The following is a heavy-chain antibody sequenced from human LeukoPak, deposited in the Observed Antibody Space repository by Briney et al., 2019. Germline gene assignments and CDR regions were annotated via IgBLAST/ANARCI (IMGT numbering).Heavy chain of an antibody. V-gene: IGHV7-4-1*02. CDR3: ARVKGSSRIGFDY. CDR1: GYTFTNYA. J-gene: IGHJ4*02. CDR2: INTNTGNP. D-gene: IGHD6-13*01. Sequence: ASVKVSCKASGYTFTNYAISWVRQAPGQGLEWMGWINTNTGNPTYAQGFTGRFVFSLDASVSTAYLQISSLKAEDTAVYYCARVKGSSRIGFDYWGQGPLLTVSS.